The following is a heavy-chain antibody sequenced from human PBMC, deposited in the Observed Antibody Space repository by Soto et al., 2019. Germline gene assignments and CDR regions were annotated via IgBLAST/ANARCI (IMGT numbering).Heavy chain of an antibody. CDR1: GFTFSSYG. CDR3: AKDPRYSGSLGAHFDY. D-gene: IGHD1-26*01. V-gene: IGHV3-30*18. J-gene: IGHJ4*02. CDR2: ISYDGSNK. Sequence: GGSLRLSCAASGFTFSSYGMHWVRQAPDKGLEWVAVISYDGSNKYYADSVKGRFTISRDNSKNTLYLQMNSLRAEDTAVYYCAKDPRYSGSLGAHFDYWGQGTLVTVSS.